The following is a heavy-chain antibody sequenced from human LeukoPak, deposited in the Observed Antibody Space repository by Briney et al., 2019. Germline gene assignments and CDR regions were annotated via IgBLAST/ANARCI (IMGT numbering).Heavy chain of an antibody. CDR1: X. CDR2: IFPIFGPA. Sequence: XISXVGQAPGQGLEGMGGIFPIFGPANYAQKFQGRVTITADESTSTAYMELSSLRSEDTAVYYCASGSGSYDWFDPWGQGTLVTVSS. J-gene: IGHJ5*02. D-gene: IGHD1-26*01. V-gene: IGHV1-69*01. CDR3: ASGSGSYDWFDP.